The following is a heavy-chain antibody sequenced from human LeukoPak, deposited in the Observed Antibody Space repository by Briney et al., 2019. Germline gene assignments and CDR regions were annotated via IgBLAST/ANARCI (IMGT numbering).Heavy chain of an antibody. CDR1: GFTFSSYA. Sequence: GGSLRLSCAVSGFTFSSYAMSWVRQAPGKGLEWVSAIGSTTYYADSVKGRFTISRDNSKSTLYLQMNGLRAEDTAVYYCAKDQGSHAFDIWGQGTMVTVSS. CDR2: IGSTT. CDR3: AKDQGSHAFDI. J-gene: IGHJ3*02. V-gene: IGHV3-23*01.